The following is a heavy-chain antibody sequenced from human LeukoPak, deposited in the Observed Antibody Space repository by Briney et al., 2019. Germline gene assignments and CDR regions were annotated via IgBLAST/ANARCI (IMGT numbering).Heavy chain of an antibody. D-gene: IGHD6-19*01. CDR2: IRYDGSNK. Sequence: GGSLRLSCAASGFTFSSYGMHWVRQAPGKGLEGVAFIRYDGSNKYYADSVKARFTLSRDNSKNTMYLQMNTLRAEDTAVYYCATGYSSGWYGRLDYWGQGTLVTVSS. J-gene: IGHJ4*02. CDR1: GFTFSSYG. V-gene: IGHV3-30*02. CDR3: ATGYSSGWYGRLDY.